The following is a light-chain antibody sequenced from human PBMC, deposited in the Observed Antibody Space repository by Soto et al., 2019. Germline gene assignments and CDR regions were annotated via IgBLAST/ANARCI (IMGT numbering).Light chain of an antibody. CDR1: QSGATN. J-gene: IGKJ1*01. CDR3: QQDDNWPRA. Sequence: ELVMTQSPVTLSLSPEDIATLSCKASQSGATNLAWFQQSPCQAPMHLGYGASASAPGIPARFSGSWSGTECSLTISSLQSEDSAVYACQQDDNWPRAFGQGTKV. CDR2: GAS. V-gene: IGKV3-15*01.